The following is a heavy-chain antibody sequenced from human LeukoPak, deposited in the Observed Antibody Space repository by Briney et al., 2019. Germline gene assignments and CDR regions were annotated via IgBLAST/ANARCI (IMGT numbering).Heavy chain of an antibody. Sequence: GGSLRLSCAASGFTFNSYAMAWVRQPPEKGVEWVSSITDNGISTYYADSVKGRFTISRDNSKNTLFLQMNSLRAEDTAVYFCAKGLRGRYDYWGQGTLVTVSS. D-gene: IGHD1-26*01. J-gene: IGHJ4*02. V-gene: IGHV3-23*01. CDR1: GFTFNSYA. CDR2: ITDNGIST. CDR3: AKGLRGRYDY.